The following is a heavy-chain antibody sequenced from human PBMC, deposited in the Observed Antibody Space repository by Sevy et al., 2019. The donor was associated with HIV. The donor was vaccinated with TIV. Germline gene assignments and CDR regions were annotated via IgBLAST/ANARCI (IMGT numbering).Heavy chain of an antibody. Sequence: GGSLRLSCAASRFTFSTYDIHWVRQAPGKGLEWVAVISHDGSYQYYTDSVKGRFTISRDDSKNKAYLKMNSLRADDSGGYYCAKGQGYDYIWGNERSEYYFDYWGQGTLVTVSS. V-gene: IGHV3-30*18. D-gene: IGHD3-16*01. CDR2: ISHDGSYQ. CDR1: RFTFSTYD. J-gene: IGHJ4*02. CDR3: AKGQGYDYIWGNERSEYYFDY.